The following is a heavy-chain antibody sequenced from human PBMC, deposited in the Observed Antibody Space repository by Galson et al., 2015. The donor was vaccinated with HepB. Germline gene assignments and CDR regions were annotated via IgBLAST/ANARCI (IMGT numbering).Heavy chain of an antibody. V-gene: IGHV3-23*01. CDR1: GFTFFPSA. J-gene: IGHJ5*02. Sequence: SLRLSCAASGFTFFPSALSWVRQAPGKGLEWVSTISGFGENTYYADSVKGRFTVSRDNSRNMVYLQMNSLRAEDTAICSGAKGGHSRPFDPGGQGTRVT. CDR2: ISGFGENT. D-gene: IGHD2-21*01. CDR3: AKGGHSRPFDP.